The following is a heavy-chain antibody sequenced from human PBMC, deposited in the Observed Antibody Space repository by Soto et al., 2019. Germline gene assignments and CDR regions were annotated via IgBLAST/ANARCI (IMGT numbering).Heavy chain of an antibody. CDR3: AKDSWAIFGVPAGEYYAMDV. CDR1: GFTFSSDA. Sequence: GGSLRLSCAASGFTFSSDAMSWVRQARGKGLEWVSAISGSGGTTYYSDSVKGRFTISRDNSKNTVYLQMNDLRVEDAAEYFCAKDSWAIFGVPAGEYYAMDVWGQATTVTVSS. J-gene: IGHJ6*02. V-gene: IGHV3-23*01. CDR2: ISGSGGTT. D-gene: IGHD3-3*01.